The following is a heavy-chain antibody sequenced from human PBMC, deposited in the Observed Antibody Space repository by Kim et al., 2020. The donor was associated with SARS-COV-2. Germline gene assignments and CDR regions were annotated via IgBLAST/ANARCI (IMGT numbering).Heavy chain of an antibody. D-gene: IGHD6-19*01. V-gene: IGHV3-53*01. CDR3: ARVPKRIAVAGTPYSFDC. CDR2: IYSGGST. Sequence: GGSLRLSCAASGFTVSSNYMSWVRQAPGKGLEWVSVIYSGGSTYYADSVKGRFTISRDNSKNTLNLQMNSLRAEDTAVYYCARVPKRIAVAGTPYSFDCWGQGTLVTVSS. J-gene: IGHJ4*02. CDR1: GFTVSSNY.